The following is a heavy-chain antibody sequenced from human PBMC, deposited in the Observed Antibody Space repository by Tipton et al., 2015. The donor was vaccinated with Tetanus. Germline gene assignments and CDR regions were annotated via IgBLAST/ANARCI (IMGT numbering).Heavy chain of an antibody. CDR1: GFTFDDYA. J-gene: IGHJ6*02. CDR2: ISWNSGSI. D-gene: IGHD3-3*01. CDR3: AKGLGFYGMDV. V-gene: IGHV3-9*01. Sequence: SLRLSCAASGFTFDDYAMHWVRQAPGKGLEWVSGISWNSGSIGYADSVKGRFTISRDIAKKSLYLQMNSLRAEDTALYYCAKGLGFYGMDVWGQGTTVTVSS.